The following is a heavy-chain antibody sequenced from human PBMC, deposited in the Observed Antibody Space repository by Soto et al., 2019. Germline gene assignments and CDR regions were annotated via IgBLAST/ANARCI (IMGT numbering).Heavy chain of an antibody. CDR2: IYSGGST. J-gene: IGHJ6*02. V-gene: IGHV3-53*01. D-gene: IGHD1-1*01. CDR3: ARDLWIRYYYYGMDV. CDR1: GFTVSSNY. Sequence: VGSLRLSCAASGFTVSSNYMSWVRQAPGKGLEWVSVIYSGGSTYYADSVKGRFTISRDNSKNTLYLQMNSLRAEDTAVYYCARDLWIRYYYYGMDVWGQGTTVTVSS.